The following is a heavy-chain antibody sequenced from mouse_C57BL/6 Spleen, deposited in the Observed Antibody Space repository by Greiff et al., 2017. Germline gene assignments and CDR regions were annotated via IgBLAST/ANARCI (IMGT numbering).Heavy chain of an antibody. D-gene: IGHD1-1*01. CDR3: AMDYGSS. V-gene: IGHV1-82*01. Sequence: QVQLQQSGPELVKPGASVKISCKASGYAFRSSWMNWVKQRPGKGLEWLGRIYPGDGDTTSNGKFKGKATLTADKSSSTAYMQLSSLTSVYSAVYFCAMDYGSSWGTATMGTVSS. J-gene: IGHJ1*03. CDR1: GYAFRSSW. CDR2: IYPGDGDT.